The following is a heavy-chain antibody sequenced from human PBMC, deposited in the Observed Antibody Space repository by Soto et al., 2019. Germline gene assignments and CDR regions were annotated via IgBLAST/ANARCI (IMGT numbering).Heavy chain of an antibody. CDR3: AKDVLSGYCIEDFEY. J-gene: IGHJ4*02. D-gene: IGHD3-3*01. CDR2: ISNDGGDA. V-gene: IGHV3-30*18. CDR1: GFAFSHYG. Sequence: QVQLVESGGGVVQPGRSLRLSCGASGFAFSHYGMHWVRQAPGQGLEWVAMISNDGGDATYADSVRGRFIVSRDNSRSTLFLQMDSLKTEDTAVYYCAKDVLSGYCIEDFEYWGQGTLVSVSS.